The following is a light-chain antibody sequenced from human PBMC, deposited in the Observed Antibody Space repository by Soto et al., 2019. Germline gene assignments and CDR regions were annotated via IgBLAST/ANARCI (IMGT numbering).Light chain of an antibody. CDR2: GAS. Sequence: FFTQSPGTLSLSPGERASLSCRASQSVSSSYLAWYQQKPGQTPRHLIYGASSRATGIPDRFSGSGAGTDFTLTISRLEPEDVAVYYCQQYGSSPWTFGQGTKVDIK. V-gene: IGKV3-20*01. CDR1: QSVSSSY. J-gene: IGKJ1*01. CDR3: QQYGSSPWT.